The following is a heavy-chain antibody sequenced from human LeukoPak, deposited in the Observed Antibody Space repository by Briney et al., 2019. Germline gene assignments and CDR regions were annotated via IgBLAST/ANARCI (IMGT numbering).Heavy chain of an antibody. CDR2: INHSGST. D-gene: IGHD6-19*01. CDR1: GGSFSGYY. V-gene: IGHV4-34*01. J-gene: IGHJ6*02. Sequence: PSETLSPTCAVYGGSFSGYYWSWIRQPPGKGLEWIGEINHSGSTNYNPSLKSRVTISVDTSKNQFSLKLSSVTAADTAVYYCARVEAVAYYYYGMDVWGQGTTVTVSS. CDR3: ARVEAVAYYYYGMDV.